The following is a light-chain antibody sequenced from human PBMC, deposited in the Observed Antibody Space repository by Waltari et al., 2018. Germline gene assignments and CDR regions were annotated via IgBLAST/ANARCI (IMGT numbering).Light chain of an antibody. CDR2: WAS. J-gene: IGKJ1*01. CDR1: QNVLYIPPNKSF. CDR3: QQYYSIPWT. V-gene: IGKV4-1*01. Sequence: DIVMTQSPDSLAVSLGERGTVNCKSSQNVLYIPPNKSFLAWFQQKLGQPPKLLIYWASTRESGVPVRFSGSGSGRDFTLTISSLQAEDVAVYYCQQYYSIPWTFGQGTKVEIK.